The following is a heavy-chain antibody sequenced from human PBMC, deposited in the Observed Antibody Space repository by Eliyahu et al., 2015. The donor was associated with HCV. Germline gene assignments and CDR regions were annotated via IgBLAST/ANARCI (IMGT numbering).Heavy chain of an antibody. CDR3: ARVIGGDDALDV. CDR1: GGILSNYY. V-gene: IGHV4-59*01. Sequence: QVQLQESGPGLVKPSETLSLTCTVSGGILSNYYWSWIRQPPGERPEWIGYIFYSGTTNYNPSLKSRVTISVDTSKNQFSLNLTSVTAADTAVYYCARVIGGDDALDVWGRGTMVTVSS. D-gene: IGHD3-10*01. CDR2: IFYSGTT. J-gene: IGHJ3*01.